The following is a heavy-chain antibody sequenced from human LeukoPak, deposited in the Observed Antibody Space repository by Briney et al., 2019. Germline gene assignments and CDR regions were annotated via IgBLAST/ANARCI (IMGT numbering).Heavy chain of an antibody. Sequence: SETLSLTCTVSGGSISSYYWGWIRQPPGKGLEWIGSIYYSGSTYYNPSLKSRVTISVDTSKNQFSLKLSSVTAADTAVYYCARGVRYYYYMDVWGKGTTVTVSS. CDR3: ARGVRYYYYMDV. CDR1: GGSISSYY. J-gene: IGHJ6*03. D-gene: IGHD3-3*01. CDR2: IYYSGST. V-gene: IGHV4-39*07.